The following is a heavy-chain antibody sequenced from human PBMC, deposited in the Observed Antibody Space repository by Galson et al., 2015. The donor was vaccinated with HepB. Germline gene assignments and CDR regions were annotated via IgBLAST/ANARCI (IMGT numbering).Heavy chain of an antibody. J-gene: IGHJ4*02. CDR2: ISYDGSNK. CDR3: AKESSSWYFYYFDY. D-gene: IGHD6-13*01. Sequence: SLRLSCAASGFTFSSYGMHWVRQAPGKGLEWVAVISYDGSNKYYADSVEGRFTISRDNSKNTLYLQMNSLRAEDTAVYYCAKESSSWYFYYFDYWGQGTLVTVSS. CDR1: GFTFSSYG. V-gene: IGHV3-30*18.